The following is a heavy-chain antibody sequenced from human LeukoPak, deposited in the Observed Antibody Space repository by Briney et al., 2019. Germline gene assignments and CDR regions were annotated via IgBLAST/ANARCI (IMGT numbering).Heavy chain of an antibody. J-gene: IGHJ4*02. D-gene: IGHD3-22*01. CDR2: ISGGGGST. CDR3: ARIADSSGYYLFDY. CDR1: GFTFTSYA. V-gene: IGHV3-23*01. Sequence: GGSLRLSCAASGFTFTSYAMTWVRQAPGKGLEWVSIISGGGGSTYYADSVKGRFTISRDISKNTLYLQMNSLRAEDTAVYYCARIADSSGYYLFDYWGQGTLVTVSS.